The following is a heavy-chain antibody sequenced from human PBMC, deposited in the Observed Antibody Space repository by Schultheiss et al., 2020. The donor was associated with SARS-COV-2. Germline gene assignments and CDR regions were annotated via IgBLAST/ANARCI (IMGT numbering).Heavy chain of an antibody. V-gene: IGHV3-48*03. CDR3: AGEGFFYDNTGYPAPTPMDV. CDR1: GFTFSNYE. J-gene: IGHJ6*02. CDR2: ISSGGSTI. D-gene: IGHD3-22*01. Sequence: GGSLRLSCAASGFTFSNYEMNWVRQAPGKGLEWVSYISSGGSTIYYADSVKGRFTISRDNARNSLYLQMSSLRAEDTAVYYCAGEGFFYDNTGYPAPTPMDVWGQGTAVTVSS.